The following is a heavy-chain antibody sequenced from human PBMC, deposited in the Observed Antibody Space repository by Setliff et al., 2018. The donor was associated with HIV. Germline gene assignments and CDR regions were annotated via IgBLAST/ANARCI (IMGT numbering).Heavy chain of an antibody. CDR2: VNPSDGNT. V-gene: IGHV1-46*01. CDR3: ARVSRSGWFFDW. J-gene: IGHJ4*02. Sequence: ASVKVSCKASGYTLTSNYMHWVRQAPGQGLEWMGIVNPSDGNTKYAQKVQDRVTMTKDTSTSTAYMELRSLRSDDTAVYYCARVSRSGWFFDWWGQGSLVTVSS. D-gene: IGHD6-19*01. CDR1: GYTLTSNY.